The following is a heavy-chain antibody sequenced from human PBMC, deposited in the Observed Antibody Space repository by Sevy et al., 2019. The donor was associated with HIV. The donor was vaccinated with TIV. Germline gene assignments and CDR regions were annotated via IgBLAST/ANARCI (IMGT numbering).Heavy chain of an antibody. Sequence: SETLSLTRAVHDGSFSGYYWNWIRQLPGKGLEWIGEINESGITSYNPSLKSRVTISVDTSKKQFSLKRNSVTAVDSAVYFCARSPPVVVVPGAPSWFDPWGQGTRVTVS. CDR2: INESGIT. J-gene: IGHJ5*02. V-gene: IGHV4-34*01. CDR1: DGSFSGYY. CDR3: ARSPPVVVVPGAPSWFDP. D-gene: IGHD2-2*01.